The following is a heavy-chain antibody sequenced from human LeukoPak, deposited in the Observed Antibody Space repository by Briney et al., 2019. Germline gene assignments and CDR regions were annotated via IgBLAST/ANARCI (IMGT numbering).Heavy chain of an antibody. J-gene: IGHJ4*02. CDR1: GFTFSSYA. V-gene: IGHV3-23*01. Sequence: GGSLRLSCTASGFTFSSYAMSWVRQAPGKGLEWVSAISGSGGSTYYADPVKGRFTISRDNSKNTLYLQMNSLRAEDTAVYYCAKDPQPMVRGVIIYPSTYFDYWGQGTLVTVSS. CDR2: ISGSGGST. D-gene: IGHD3-10*01. CDR3: AKDPQPMVRGVIIYPSTYFDY.